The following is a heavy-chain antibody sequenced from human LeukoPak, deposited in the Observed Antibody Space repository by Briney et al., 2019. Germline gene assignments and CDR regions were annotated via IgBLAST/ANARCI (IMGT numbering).Heavy chain of an antibody. CDR3: ARQWEAAREFDY. CDR1: GYSFTSYW. V-gene: IGHV5-51*01. D-gene: IGHD6-6*01. Sequence: GESLKISCKGSGYSFTSYWIGWVPQMPGKGLEWMGIIYSGDSETRYSPSFQGQVTFSADRSISTAYLQWSSLKASDTAMYYCARQWEAAREFDYWGQGTLVTVSS. J-gene: IGHJ4*02. CDR2: IYSGDSET.